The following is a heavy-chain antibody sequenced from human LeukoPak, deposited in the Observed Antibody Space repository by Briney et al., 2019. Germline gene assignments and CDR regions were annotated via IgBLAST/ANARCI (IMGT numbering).Heavy chain of an antibody. CDR2: IYYSGST. Sequence: SETLSLTCTVSGGSISSYYWSWIRQPPGRGLEWIGYIYYSGSTNYNPSLKSRVTISVDTSKNQFSLKLSSVTAVDTAVYYCARDLSGGSYYDYYYGMDVWGQGTTVTVSS. V-gene: IGHV4-59*01. D-gene: IGHD1-26*01. J-gene: IGHJ6*02. CDR3: ARDLSGGSYYDYYYGMDV. CDR1: GGSISSYY.